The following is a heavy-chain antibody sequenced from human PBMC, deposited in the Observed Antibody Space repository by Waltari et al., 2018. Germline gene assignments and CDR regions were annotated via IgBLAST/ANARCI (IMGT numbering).Heavy chain of an antibody. CDR1: GGSISSSSYY. D-gene: IGHD6-25*01. V-gene: IGHV4-39*01. CDR2: FYYSGGT. J-gene: IGHJ4*02. CDR3: ARPTFLSSGAPRSFDY. Sequence: QLQLQESGPGLVKPSETLSLTCTVPGGSISSSSYYWGWVPQPPGKGLEWIGRFYYSGGTYYNPSLKSRVTISVDTFKNQFSLKLSSVTAADTAVYYCARPTFLSSGAPRSFDYWGQGALVTVSS.